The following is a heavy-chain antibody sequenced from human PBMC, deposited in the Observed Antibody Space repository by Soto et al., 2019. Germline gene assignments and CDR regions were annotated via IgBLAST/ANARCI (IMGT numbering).Heavy chain of an antibody. CDR2: INPNSGGT. CDR1: GYTFTGYY. Sequence: QVQLVQSGAEVKKPGASVKVSCKASGYTFTGYYMHWVRQAPGQGLEWMGWINPNSGGTNYAQKFQGWVTMTRDTSISTAYMELSRLRSDDTAVYYCARDGGELELREYFPHWGQGTLVTVSS. V-gene: IGHV1-2*04. CDR3: ARDGGELELREYFPH. J-gene: IGHJ1*01. D-gene: IGHD1-7*01.